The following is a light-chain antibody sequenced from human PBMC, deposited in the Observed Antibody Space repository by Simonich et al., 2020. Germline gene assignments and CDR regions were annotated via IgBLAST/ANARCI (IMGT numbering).Light chain of an antibody. CDR1: ISDVGGYNY. CDR3: SSYTSSSTPVV. CDR2: DVS. J-gene: IGLJ2*01. Sequence: QSALTQPASVSGSPGQSITIPCTETISDVGGYNYVSWYQQHPGKAPKLLIDDVSKRPYGVSNRCAGSKSGNTASLTSAGLQAEDEADYYCSSYTSSSTPVVFGGGTKLTVL. V-gene: IGLV2-14*03.